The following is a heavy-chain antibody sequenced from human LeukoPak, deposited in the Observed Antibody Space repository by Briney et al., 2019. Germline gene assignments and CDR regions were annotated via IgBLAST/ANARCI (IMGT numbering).Heavy chain of an antibody. D-gene: IGHD3-9*01. CDR2: IWYDGSNK. J-gene: IGHJ4*02. V-gene: IGHV3-33*06. CDR1: GFTFSSYG. Sequence: QPGRSLRLSCAASGFTFSSYGMHWVRQAPGKGLEWVAVIWYDGSNKYYADSVKGRFTISRDNSKNTLYLQMNSLRAEDTAVYYCAKDHQYYDILTGYLDCWGQGTLVTVSS. CDR3: AKDHQYYDILTGYLDC.